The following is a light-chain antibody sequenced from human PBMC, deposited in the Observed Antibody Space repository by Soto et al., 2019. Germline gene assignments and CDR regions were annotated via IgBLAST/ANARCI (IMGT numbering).Light chain of an antibody. CDR1: ESVSTN. CDR2: GAS. Sequence: TQSQATLSLAPGERVTLSCRASESVSTNLAWYQQKAGQAPRLLIYGASTRAPGIPDRFSGSGSGTDFTLTISSLQPDDFATYYCEQYSSFPRPFGQVTKAAIK. CDR3: EQYSSFPRP. V-gene: IGKV3D-15*01. J-gene: IGKJ1*01.